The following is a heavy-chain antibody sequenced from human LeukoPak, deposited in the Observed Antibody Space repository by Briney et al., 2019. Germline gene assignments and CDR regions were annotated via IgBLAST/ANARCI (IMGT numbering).Heavy chain of an antibody. CDR2: IIPIFATT. D-gene: IGHD5-12*01. V-gene: IGHV1-69*13. CDR1: GYTFTSYY. J-gene: IGHJ3*02. Sequence: ASVKVSCKASGYTFTSYYIHWVRQAPGQGLEWMGGIIPIFATTNYAQKFQGRVTITADESTSTAYMELSSLSSEDTAVYYCASGTVASMDIWGQGTMVTVSS. CDR3: ASGTVASMDI.